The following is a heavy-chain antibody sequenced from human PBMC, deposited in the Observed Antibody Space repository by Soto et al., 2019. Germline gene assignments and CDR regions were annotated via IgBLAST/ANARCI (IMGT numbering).Heavy chain of an antibody. CDR1: GFTFSSYS. V-gene: IGHV3-21*01. D-gene: IGHD5-12*01. Sequence: GGSLRLSCAASGFTFSSYSMNWVRQAPGKGLEWVSSISSSSSYIYYADSVKGRFTISRDNAKNSLYLQMNSLRAEDTAVYYCARGSSGGYDYDFDYWGQGTLVTVSS. CDR3: ARGSSGGYDYDFDY. CDR2: ISSSSSYI. J-gene: IGHJ4*02.